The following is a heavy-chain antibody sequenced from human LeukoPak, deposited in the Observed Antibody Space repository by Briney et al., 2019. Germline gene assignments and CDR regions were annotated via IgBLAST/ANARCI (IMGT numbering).Heavy chain of an antibody. J-gene: IGHJ4*02. V-gene: IGHV1-69*13. CDR2: IIPIFGTA. D-gene: IGHD3-9*01. Sequence: SVKVSCKASGGTFSSYAISWVRQAPGQGLEWMGGIIPIFGTANYAQKFQGRVTITADESTSTAYMELSSLRSEDTAVYYCARVALGLRTTAAYDILTGSYTIDYWGQGTLVTVSS. CDR1: GGTFSSYA. CDR3: ARVALGLRTTAAYDILTGSYTIDY.